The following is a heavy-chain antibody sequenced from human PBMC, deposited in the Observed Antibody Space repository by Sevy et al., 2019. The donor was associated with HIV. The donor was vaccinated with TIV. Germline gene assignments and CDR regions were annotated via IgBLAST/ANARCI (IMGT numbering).Heavy chain of an antibody. CDR3: AREGESSSFGNWFDP. J-gene: IGHJ5*02. CDR1: GDSVSSNSAA. Sequence: SQTLSLTCAISGDSVSSNSAAWNWIRQSPSRGLEWQGRTSYRSKWYNDYAVSVKSRITINPDTSKNQFSLQLNSVTPEDTAVYYCAREGESSSFGNWFDPWGQGTLVTVSS. V-gene: IGHV6-1*01. CDR2: TSYRSKWYN. D-gene: IGHD6-6*01.